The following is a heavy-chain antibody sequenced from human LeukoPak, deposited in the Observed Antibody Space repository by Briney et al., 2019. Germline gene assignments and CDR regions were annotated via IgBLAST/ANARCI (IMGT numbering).Heavy chain of an antibody. D-gene: IGHD5-24*01. CDR3: ARDAWWAGYNYSPFDY. Sequence: ASVKVSCKASGYTFTGYYMHWVRQAPGQGLEWMGWINPNSGGTNCAQKFQGRVTMTRDTSISTAYMELSRLRSDDTAVYYCARDAWWAGYNYSPFDYWGQGTLVTVSS. CDR2: INPNSGGT. CDR1: GYTFTGYY. J-gene: IGHJ4*02. V-gene: IGHV1-2*02.